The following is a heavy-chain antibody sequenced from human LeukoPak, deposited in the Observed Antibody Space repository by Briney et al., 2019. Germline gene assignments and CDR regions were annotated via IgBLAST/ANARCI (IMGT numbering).Heavy chain of an antibody. Sequence: SETLSLTCTVSGGSISSYYWGWIRQPPGKGLEWIGSIYYSGSTYYNPSLKSRVTISVDTSKNQFSLKLSSVTAADTAVYYCARGGRLINLDYWGQGTLVTVSS. CDR1: GGSISSYY. J-gene: IGHJ4*02. CDR3: ARGGRLINLDY. V-gene: IGHV4-39*07. D-gene: IGHD3-16*01. CDR2: IYYSGST.